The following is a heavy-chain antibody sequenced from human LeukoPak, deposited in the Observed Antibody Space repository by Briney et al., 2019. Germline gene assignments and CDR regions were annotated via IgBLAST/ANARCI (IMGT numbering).Heavy chain of an antibody. J-gene: IGHJ4*02. D-gene: IGHD1-26*01. CDR3: ARLSGSYWPAGY. Sequence: SETLSLTCTVFGGFISSSSYYWGWIRQPPGKGLEWIGSLYYSGSTYYNPSLKSRVTISVDTSKNQFSLKLSSVTAADTAVYYCARLSGSYWPAGYWGQGTLVSVPS. V-gene: IGHV4-39*01. CDR2: LYYSGST. CDR1: GGFISSSSYY.